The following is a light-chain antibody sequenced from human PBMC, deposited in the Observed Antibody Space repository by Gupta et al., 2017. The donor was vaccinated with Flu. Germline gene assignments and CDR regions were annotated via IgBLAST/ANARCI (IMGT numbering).Light chain of an antibody. CDR2: DVT. J-gene: IGLJ1*01. CDR1: SNDVGGYNR. Sequence: QSATTQPRSVSGSPGQSVTISCTGTSNDVGGYNRVSWYEQRPGKAPKLIFYDVTERPSGVPDRFSGSKSGNTASLTISGLQADDEADYYCSSHAGRVTWVFGTGTTVTVL. V-gene: IGLV2-11*01. CDR3: SSHAGRVTWV.